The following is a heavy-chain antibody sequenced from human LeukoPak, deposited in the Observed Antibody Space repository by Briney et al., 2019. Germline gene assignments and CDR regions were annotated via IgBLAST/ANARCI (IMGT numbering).Heavy chain of an antibody. Sequence: GGSLRLSCAASGFTFSNYAMSWVRQAPGKGLEWVSLISGITTNTYYADSVRGRFTISRDNSKNTLDLQMNSLRAEDTAGYYCAKHLLVGGTRGAYAFDIWGRGTMVTVSS. CDR3: AKHLLVGGTRGAYAFDI. J-gene: IGHJ3*02. CDR2: ISGITTNT. V-gene: IGHV3-23*01. CDR1: GFTFSNYA. D-gene: IGHD1-26*01.